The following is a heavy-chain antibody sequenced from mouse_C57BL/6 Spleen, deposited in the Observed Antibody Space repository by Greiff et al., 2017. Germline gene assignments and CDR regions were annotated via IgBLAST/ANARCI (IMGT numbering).Heavy chain of an antibody. CDR2: FYPGSGSI. V-gene: IGHV1-62-2*01. J-gene: IGHJ4*01. Sequence: QVQLQQSGAELVKPGASVKLSCKASGYTFTEYTIHWVKQRSGQGLEWIGWFYPGSGSIKYNEKFKGKATLTADKSSSTVYMELSRLTSEDSAVYCCARHEDSSGYLRPYAMDYWGQGTSVTVSS. CDR1: GYTFTEYT. CDR3: ARHEDSSGYLRPYAMDY. D-gene: IGHD3-2*02.